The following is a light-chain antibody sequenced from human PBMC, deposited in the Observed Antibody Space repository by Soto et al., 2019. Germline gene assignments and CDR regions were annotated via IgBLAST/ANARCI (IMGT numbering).Light chain of an antibody. Sequence: DIVMTQSPLSLPVTPGEPASISCRSSQSLLHSNGYNYLDWYLQKPGQSPQLLIYLGSNRASGVPARFTGSGSGTDFTLKISRVEAEDVGVYYCMQALQIPPSFGPGTKVDI. CDR3: MQALQIPPS. CDR2: LGS. V-gene: IGKV2-28*01. J-gene: IGKJ3*01. CDR1: QSLLHSNGYNY.